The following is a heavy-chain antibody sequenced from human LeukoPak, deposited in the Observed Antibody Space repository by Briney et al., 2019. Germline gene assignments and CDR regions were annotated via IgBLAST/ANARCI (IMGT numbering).Heavy chain of an antibody. CDR1: GFTFSSYW. D-gene: IGHD4-17*01. V-gene: IGHV3-74*01. J-gene: IGHJ4*02. CDR2: ISGDESST. Sequence: GGSLRLSCAASGFTFSSYWMHWVRQAPGKGLVWVSRISGDESSTSYADSVKGRFTISRDNAKNTLYLQMNSLRAEDTAVYYCAKSRYGDYVMSPYYFDYWGQGTLVTVSS. CDR3: AKSRYGDYVMSPYYFDY.